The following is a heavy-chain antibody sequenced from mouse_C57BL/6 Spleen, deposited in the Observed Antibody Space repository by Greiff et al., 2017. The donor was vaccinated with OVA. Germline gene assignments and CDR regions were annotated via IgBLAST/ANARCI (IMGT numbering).Heavy chain of an antibody. J-gene: IGHJ1*03. CDR3: ARERDDGCCGYFDV. CDR1: GYTFTSYW. D-gene: IGHD2-3*01. Sequence: QVQLKQPGAELVKPGASVKLSCKASGYTFTSYWMHWVKQRPGRGLEWIGRIDPNSGGTKYNEKFKSKATLTVDKTSSTAYMQLSSLTSEDSAVYYGARERDDGCCGYFDVWGTGTTVTVSS. CDR2: IDPNSGGT. V-gene: IGHV1-72*01.